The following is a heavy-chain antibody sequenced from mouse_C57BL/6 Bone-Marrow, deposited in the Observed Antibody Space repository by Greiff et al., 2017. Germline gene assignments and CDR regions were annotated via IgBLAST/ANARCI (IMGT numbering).Heavy chain of an antibody. Sequence: QVQLQQSGAELARPGASVKLSCKASGYTFTSYGISWVKQRTGQGLEWIGEIYPRSGNTYYNEKFKGKATLTADKSSSTAYMELRSLTSEDSAVSVCAVTTVVANWYFDVWGTGTTVTVSS. CDR2: IYPRSGNT. V-gene: IGHV1-81*01. J-gene: IGHJ1*03. CDR1: GYTFTSYG. CDR3: AVTTVVANWYFDV. D-gene: IGHD1-1*01.